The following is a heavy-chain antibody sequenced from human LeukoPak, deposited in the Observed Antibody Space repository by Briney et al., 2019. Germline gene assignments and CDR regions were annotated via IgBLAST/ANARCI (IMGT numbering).Heavy chain of an antibody. CDR3: AKSGWTVTSLRGGEWFDP. V-gene: IGHV1-2*02. D-gene: IGHD4-11*01. CDR2: INPNSGGT. CDR1: GYTFTGYY. J-gene: IGHJ5*02. Sequence: GASVKVSCKASGYTFTGYYMHWVRQAPGQGLEWMGWINPNSGGTNYAQKFQGRVTMTRDTSISTAYMELSRLRSDDTAVYYCAKSGWTVTSLRGGEWFDPWGQGTLVTVSS.